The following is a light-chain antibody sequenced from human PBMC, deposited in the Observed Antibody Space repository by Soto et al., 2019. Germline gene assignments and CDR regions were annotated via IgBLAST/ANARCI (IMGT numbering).Light chain of an antibody. J-gene: IGKJ2*02. V-gene: IGKV3-11*01. CDR3: QQRSNWPPGT. CDR2: NAS. Sequence: EIVLTQSPATLSLSPGERATLSCRASQSVNSFLAWHQQKPGQAPNRLLIYNASNRATGIPARFSGSGSGTDFTLTISSLEPEDFVLYYCQQRSNWPPGTFGQGTELEIK. CDR1: QSVNSF.